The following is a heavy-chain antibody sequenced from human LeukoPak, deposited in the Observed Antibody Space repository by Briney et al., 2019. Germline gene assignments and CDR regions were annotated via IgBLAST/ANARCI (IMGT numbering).Heavy chain of an antibody. J-gene: IGHJ4*02. D-gene: IGHD3-16*02. V-gene: IGHV3-7*01. CDR2: IKQDGSEK. Sequence: GGSLRLSCAASGFTFSSYWMSWVRQAPGKGLEWMANIKQDGSEKYYVDSVKGRFTISRDNAKNSLYLQMNSLRAEDTAVYYCARDRGYYDYVWGSYRLGYYFDYWGQGTLVTVSS. CDR1: GFTFSSYW. CDR3: ARDRGYYDYVWGSYRLGYYFDY.